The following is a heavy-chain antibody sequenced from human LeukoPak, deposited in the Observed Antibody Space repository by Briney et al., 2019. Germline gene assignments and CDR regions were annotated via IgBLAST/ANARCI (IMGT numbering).Heavy chain of an antibody. Sequence: GGSLRLSCAASGFTVSSNYMSWVRQAPGKGLEWVSVIYSGGSTYYADSVKGRFTISRHNSKNTLYLQMNSLRAEDTAVYYCARGGDSSSWYPDAFDIWGQGTMVTVSS. J-gene: IGHJ3*02. CDR1: GFTVSSNY. CDR2: IYSGGST. V-gene: IGHV3-53*04. CDR3: ARGGDSSSWYPDAFDI. D-gene: IGHD6-13*01.